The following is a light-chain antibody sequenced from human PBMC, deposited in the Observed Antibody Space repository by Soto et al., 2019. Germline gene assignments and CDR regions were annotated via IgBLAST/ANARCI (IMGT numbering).Light chain of an antibody. Sequence: DIQMTQSPSSLSASVGDRVTITCQASQDITKYLNWYQQKPGKAPKLLIYDTSNLQTGVPSRFSGSGSGTDVTFTISSLQPDDVATYSCQQYEGLPFTFGPGTKVDI. V-gene: IGKV1-33*01. CDR3: QQYEGLPFT. CDR2: DTS. CDR1: QDITKY. J-gene: IGKJ3*01.